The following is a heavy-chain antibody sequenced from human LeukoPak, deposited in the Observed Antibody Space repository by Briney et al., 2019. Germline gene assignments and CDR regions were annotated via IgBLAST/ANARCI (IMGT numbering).Heavy chain of an antibody. V-gene: IGHV1-2*06. Sequence: GASVKVSCKPSGYTLTGSYMHWVRPAPRPGLGWMGRINPNSGGTNYAQTFQGRVSMTRDTSISTAYMELSTLRSDCTAVYYCARDTHSSAAGDFDYWGQGTLGTVSS. CDR2: INPNSGGT. CDR1: GYTLTGSY. CDR3: ARDTHSSAAGDFDY. D-gene: IGHD6-13*01. J-gene: IGHJ4*02.